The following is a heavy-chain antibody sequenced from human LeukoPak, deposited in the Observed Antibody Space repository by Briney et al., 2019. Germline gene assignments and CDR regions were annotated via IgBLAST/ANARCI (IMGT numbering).Heavy chain of an antibody. D-gene: IGHD6-6*01. V-gene: IGHV3-21*01. CDR3: ARVKTYSSSSGLGY. Sequence: GGSLRLSCAASGFTFSSYAMSWVRQAPGKGLEWVSSISSSSSYIYYADSVKGRFTISRDNAKNSLYLQMNSLRAEDTAVYYCARVKTYSSSSGLGYWGQGTLVTVSS. J-gene: IGHJ4*02. CDR2: ISSSSSYI. CDR1: GFTFSSYA.